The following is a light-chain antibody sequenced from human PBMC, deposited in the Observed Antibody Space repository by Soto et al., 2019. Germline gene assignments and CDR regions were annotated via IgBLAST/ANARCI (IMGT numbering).Light chain of an antibody. CDR3: SSWDDSLNAV. CDR2: SNN. V-gene: IGLV1-44*01. Sequence: QSALTQPPSASGTPGQTVTISCSGSSSNIGLNTVNWYQQLPGTAPKLLIYSNNQRPSGVPDRFSGSKSGTSASLAITGLQSEDEADYYCSSWDDSLNAVFGGGTKLT. J-gene: IGLJ2*01. CDR1: SSNIGLNT.